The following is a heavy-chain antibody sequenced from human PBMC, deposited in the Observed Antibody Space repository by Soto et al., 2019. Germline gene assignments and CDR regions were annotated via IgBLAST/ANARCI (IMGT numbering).Heavy chain of an antibody. CDR3: ARAYGGFDNGLDV. Sequence: SETLSLTCTVSGDSIRSYYWAWIRQPPGKGLELIGYIYYSGSARYNPSLKSRVTISVDMSKNQFSLKLSSVIAADTAVYYCARAYGGFDNGLDVWGQGTAVTVSS. J-gene: IGHJ6*02. CDR1: GDSIRSYY. CDR2: IYYSGSA. D-gene: IGHD5-12*01. V-gene: IGHV4-59*01.